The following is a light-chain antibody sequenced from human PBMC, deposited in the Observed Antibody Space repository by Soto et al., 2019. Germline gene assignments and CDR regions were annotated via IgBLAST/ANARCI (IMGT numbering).Light chain of an antibody. CDR2: GAS. CDR1: QSVSSSY. V-gene: IGKV3-20*01. Sequence: EIVLTQSPGTLSLSPGERATLSCRASQSVSSSYLAWYQQKPGQAPRLLIYGASSWATGIPDRFSGSGSATDFTLTISRLEPEDFAVHYCQQYGSSTTFGGGTKMEIK. J-gene: IGKJ4*01. CDR3: QQYGSSTT.